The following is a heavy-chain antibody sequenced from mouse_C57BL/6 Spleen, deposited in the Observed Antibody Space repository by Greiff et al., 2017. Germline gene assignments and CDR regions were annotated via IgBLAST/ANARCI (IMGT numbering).Heavy chain of an antibody. CDR1: GYTFTSYW. CDR3: APFITPHWYFDV. V-gene: IGHV1-53*01. D-gene: IGHD1-1*01. Sequence: VQLQQPGTELVKPGASVKLSCKASGYTFTSYWMHWVKQRPGQGLEWIGNINPSNGGTNYNEKFKSKATLTVDKSSSTDYMQLSSLTSEDSAVYYCAPFITPHWYFDVWGTGTTVTVSS. CDR2: INPSNGGT. J-gene: IGHJ1*03.